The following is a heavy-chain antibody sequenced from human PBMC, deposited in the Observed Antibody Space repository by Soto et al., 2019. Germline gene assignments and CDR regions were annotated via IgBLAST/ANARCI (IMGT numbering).Heavy chain of an antibody. Sequence: PGGSLRLSCAFSVFTFSTYAMHCVRQAPGKGLEWVAVISYDGSNTYYADPVKGRFTISRDNMLYLQMNSLRAEDTAVYYCARDKGSSINCQLQYLGQGTLVNLSS. CDR3: ARDKGSSINCQLQY. D-gene: IGHD2-2*01. CDR2: ISYDGSNT. CDR1: VFTFSTYA. J-gene: IGHJ4*02. V-gene: IGHV3-30-3*01.